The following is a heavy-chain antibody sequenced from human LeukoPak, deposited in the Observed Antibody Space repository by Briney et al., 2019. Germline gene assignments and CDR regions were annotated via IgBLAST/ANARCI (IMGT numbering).Heavy chain of an antibody. CDR1: GGSISSYY. Sequence: SETLSLTCTVSGGSISSYYWSWIRQPAGKGLELIGRIYTNGTTNYNPSLKSRVTISVDTSKNQFSLKLSSVTAADTAVYYCAREGTIDAFDIWGQGTVVTVSS. J-gene: IGHJ3*02. CDR2: IYTNGTT. V-gene: IGHV4-4*07. CDR3: AREGTIDAFDI.